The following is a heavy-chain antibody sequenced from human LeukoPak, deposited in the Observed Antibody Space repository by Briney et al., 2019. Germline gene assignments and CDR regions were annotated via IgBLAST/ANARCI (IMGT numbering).Heavy chain of an antibody. J-gene: IGHJ5*02. CDR1: GYTFTGYY. CDR3: ARPDYYDSSGYCA. D-gene: IGHD3-22*01. V-gene: IGHV1-2*02. Sequence: ASVKVSCKASGYTFTGYYMHWVRQAPGQGLEWMGWINPNSGGTNYTQKFQGRVTMTRDTSISTAYMELSRLRSDDTAVYYCARPDYYDSSGYCAWGQGTLVTVSS. CDR2: INPNSGGT.